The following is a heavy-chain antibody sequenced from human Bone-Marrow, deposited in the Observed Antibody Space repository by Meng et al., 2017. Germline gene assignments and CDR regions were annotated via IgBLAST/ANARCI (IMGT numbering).Heavy chain of an antibody. CDR3: ARAGGVEALDY. V-gene: IGHV6-1*01. Sequence: QVQLLQSGPGLVKPWQTLALTCAIPGDSFPSNTAAWNWIRQSPSRGLEWLGRTYYRSKLYNVYAIAVKTRITIHQATPKNHFSLQLNFVTPEETPMFFCARAGGVEALDYWGQGILVTVSS. CDR2: TYYRSKLYN. J-gene: IGHJ4*02. CDR1: GDSFPSNTAA. D-gene: IGHD2-15*01.